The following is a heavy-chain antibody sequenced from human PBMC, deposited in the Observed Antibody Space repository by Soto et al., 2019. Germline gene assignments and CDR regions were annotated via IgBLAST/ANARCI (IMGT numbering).Heavy chain of an antibody. J-gene: IGHJ4*02. CDR2: ISGSGGST. Sequence: GGSLRLSCAASGFTLSSSWMHWVRQAPGKGLEWVSAISGSGGSTYYADSVKGRFTISRDNSKNTLYLQMNSLRAEDTAVYYCAKDPYCSSTSCLDYWGQGTLVTVSS. D-gene: IGHD2-2*01. CDR3: AKDPYCSSTSCLDY. CDR1: GFTLSSSW. V-gene: IGHV3-23*01.